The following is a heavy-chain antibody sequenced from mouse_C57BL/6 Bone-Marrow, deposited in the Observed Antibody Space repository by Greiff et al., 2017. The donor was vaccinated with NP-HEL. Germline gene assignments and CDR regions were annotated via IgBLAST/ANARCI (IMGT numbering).Heavy chain of an antibody. Sequence: VQLQQSGAELVKPGASVKISCKASGYAFSSYWMNWVKQRPGKGLEWLGQIYPGDGDTNYNGKFKGKATLTADKSSSTAYMQLSSLTSEDSAVYFCARSLFITTVVATPGVYWGKGTTLTVSS. D-gene: IGHD1-1*01. J-gene: IGHJ2*01. CDR2: IYPGDGDT. V-gene: IGHV1-80*01. CDR3: ARSLFITTVVATPGVY. CDR1: GYAFSSYW.